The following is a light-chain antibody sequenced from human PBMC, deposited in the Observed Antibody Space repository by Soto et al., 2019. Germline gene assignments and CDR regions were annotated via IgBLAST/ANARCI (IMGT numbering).Light chain of an antibody. J-gene: IGLJ1*01. CDR2: DVS. CDR1: SSDVGGYNY. V-gene: IGLV2-14*01. Sequence: QSALTQPASVSGSPGQSLTISCTGTSSDVGGYNYVSWYQQHPGKAPKVMIFDVSNRPSGVSDRFSGSKSGNTASLTISGLQAEDEADYYCSSYTSSSTYVFGTGTKLTAL. CDR3: SSYTSSSTYV.